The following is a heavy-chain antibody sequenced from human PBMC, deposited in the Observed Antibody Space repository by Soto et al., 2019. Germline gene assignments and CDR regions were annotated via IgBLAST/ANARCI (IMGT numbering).Heavy chain of an antibody. CDR1: GYTFTRSG. D-gene: IGHD5-12*01. CDR3: AREGVAPYYYYGMDV. Sequence: QVQLVQSGAEVKKPGASVKVSCKASGYTFTRSGISWVRQAAGQGGEGMGWIRSYNGDTNYAQTFQGRVTMTTATSTSTAYMDLRSLRSDDTAVYYCAREGVAPYYYYGMDVWGQGTPVTVSS. J-gene: IGHJ6*02. V-gene: IGHV1-18*01. CDR2: IRSYNGDT.